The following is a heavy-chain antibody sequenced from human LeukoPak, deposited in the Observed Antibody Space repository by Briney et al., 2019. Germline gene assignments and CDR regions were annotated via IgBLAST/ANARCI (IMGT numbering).Heavy chain of an antibody. J-gene: IGHJ3*02. CDR1: GYSFTSYW. V-gene: IGHV5-51*01. Sequence: PGESLKISCKGPGYSFTSYWIGWVRQMPGKGLEWMGIIYPGDSDTRYSPSFQGQVTISADKSISTAYLQWSSLKASDTAMYYCASRIDTMVRGVIITSDAFDIWGQGTMVTVSS. CDR2: IYPGDSDT. D-gene: IGHD3-10*01. CDR3: ASRIDTMVRGVIITSDAFDI.